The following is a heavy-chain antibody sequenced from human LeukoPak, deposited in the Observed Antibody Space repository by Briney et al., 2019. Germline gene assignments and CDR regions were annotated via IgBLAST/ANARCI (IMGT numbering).Heavy chain of an antibody. J-gene: IGHJ4*02. CDR2: ISSSSSTI. CDR3: AKGEAYQLVLGDYFDY. V-gene: IGHV3-48*01. Sequence: GGSLRLSCAASGFTFSSYSMNWVRQAPGKGLEWVSHISSSSSTIYYADSVKGRFTISRDNAKNSLYLQMNSLRAADTAVYYCAKGEAYQLVLGDYFDYWGQGTLVTVSS. CDR1: GFTFSSYS. D-gene: IGHD2-2*01.